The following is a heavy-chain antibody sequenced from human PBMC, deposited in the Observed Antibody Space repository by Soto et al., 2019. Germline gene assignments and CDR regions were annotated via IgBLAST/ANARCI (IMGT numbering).Heavy chain of an antibody. D-gene: IGHD6-6*01. Sequence: EVQLLESGGGLVQPGGSLRLSCAASGFTFSSYAMSWVRQAPGKGLEWVSGISGSGVSTYYADSVKGRFTISRDNSKCTLYLQMNSLRAADTAVYYCAKDRERIATRSIDYWGQGTLVTVSS. CDR1: GFTFSSYA. J-gene: IGHJ4*02. CDR2: ISGSGVST. CDR3: AKDRERIATRSIDY. V-gene: IGHV3-23*01.